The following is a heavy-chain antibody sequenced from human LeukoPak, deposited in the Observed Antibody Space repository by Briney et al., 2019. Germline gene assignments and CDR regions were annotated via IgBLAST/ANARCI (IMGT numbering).Heavy chain of an antibody. Sequence: GSLRLSCAASGFTFSSYEMNWVRQAPGKGLEWVSYISSSGSTLYYADSVKGRFTISRDNAKNSLYLQMNSLRAEDTAVYHCARTHPLLVYYDSSGTFDYWGQGTLVTVSS. D-gene: IGHD3-22*01. CDR1: GFTFSSYE. CDR3: ARTHPLLVYYDSSGTFDY. V-gene: IGHV3-48*03. CDR2: ISSSGSTL. J-gene: IGHJ4*02.